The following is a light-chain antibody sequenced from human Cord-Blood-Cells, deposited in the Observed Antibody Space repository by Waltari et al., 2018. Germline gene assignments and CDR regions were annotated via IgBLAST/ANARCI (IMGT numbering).Light chain of an antibody. Sequence: GSPGQSVTISCTGTSSDVGGYNYVSWYQQHPGKAPKLMIYDVSKRPSGVPDRFSGSKSGNTASLTISGLQAEDEADYYCCSYAGSYVVFGGGTKLTVL. CDR1: SSDVGGYNY. V-gene: IGLV2-11*01. CDR2: DVS. J-gene: IGLJ2*01. CDR3: CSYAGSYVV.